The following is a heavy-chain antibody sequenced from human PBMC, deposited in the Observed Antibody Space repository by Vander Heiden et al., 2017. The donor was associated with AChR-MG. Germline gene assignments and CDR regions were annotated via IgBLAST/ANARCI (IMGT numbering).Heavy chain of an antibody. D-gene: IGHD3-10*01. V-gene: IGHV3-48*03. CDR2: ISSSGSTI. J-gene: IGHJ4*02. CDR3: ARADSMVQGGVDY. CDR1: GFTFSSYE. Sequence: EVQLVESGGGLVQPGGSLRPSCPASGFTFSSYEMNWVRQAPGKGLEWVSYISSSGSTIYYADSVKGRFTISRDNAKNSLYLQMNSLRAEDTAVYYCARADSMVQGGVDYWGQGTLVTVSS.